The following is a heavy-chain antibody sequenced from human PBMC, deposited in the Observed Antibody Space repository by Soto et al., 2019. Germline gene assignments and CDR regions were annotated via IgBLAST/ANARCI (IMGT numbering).Heavy chain of an antibody. CDR1: GVSFTGYY. CDR2: INHYGST. CDR3: ARGHGRFSH. D-gene: IGHD3-3*01. Sequence: QVQLQQWGAGLLKPSESLSLTCGVSGVSFTGYYWTWIRQAPGKGLEWIGEINHYGSTNYNPSLKGRVTISLDTSKNQFSLRLACLSAADAAVYYCARGHGRFSHWGQGTLVTVSS. J-gene: IGHJ4*02. V-gene: IGHV4-34*02.